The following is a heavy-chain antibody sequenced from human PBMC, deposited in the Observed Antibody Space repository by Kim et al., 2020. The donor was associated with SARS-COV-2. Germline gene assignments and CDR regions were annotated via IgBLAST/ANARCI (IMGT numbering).Heavy chain of an antibody. CDR1: GFSFTTYW. J-gene: IGHJ4*02. V-gene: IGHV3-7*01. CDR3: ARDRGYALDD. Sequence: GGSLRLSCVVSGFSFTTYWMHWVRQAPGKGLEWVAEIKQDGAEKYYGDSVKGRFTISRDNAKNSLYLQMNSLSAEDTAVYYCARDRGYALDDWGQGTLVTVSS. CDR2: IKQDGAEK. D-gene: IGHD3-10*01.